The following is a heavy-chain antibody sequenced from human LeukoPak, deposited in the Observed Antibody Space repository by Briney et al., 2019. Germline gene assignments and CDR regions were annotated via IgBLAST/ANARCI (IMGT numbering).Heavy chain of an antibody. V-gene: IGHV3-21*01. Sequence: KTGGSLRLSCAASGFTFSSYSMTWVRQAPGKGLGWVSSISSSSSYIYYADSLKGRFTISRDNAKNSLYLQMTSLRAEDTAVYYCARDPYSSSRRPHNWFDPWGQGTLVTVSS. CDR1: GFTFSSYS. CDR2: ISSSSSYI. J-gene: IGHJ5*02. CDR3: ARDPYSSSRRPHNWFDP. D-gene: IGHD6-6*01.